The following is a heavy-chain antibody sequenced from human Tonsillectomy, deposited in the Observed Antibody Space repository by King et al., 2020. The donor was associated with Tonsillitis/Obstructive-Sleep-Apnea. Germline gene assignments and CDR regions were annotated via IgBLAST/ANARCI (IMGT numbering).Heavy chain of an antibody. CDR2: IYPGDSDT. Sequence: QLVQSGAEVKKPGESLKISCKGSGYRFTSYWIGWVRQMPGKGLEWMGIIYPGDSDTRYSPSFRGQVTISADKSISTAYLQWSSLKASETAIYYCARLLGLTTVTTWAFDYWGQGTLVTVSS. CDR1: GYRFTSYW. D-gene: IGHD4-11*01. V-gene: IGHV5-51*01. J-gene: IGHJ4*02. CDR3: ARLLGLTTVTTWAFDY.